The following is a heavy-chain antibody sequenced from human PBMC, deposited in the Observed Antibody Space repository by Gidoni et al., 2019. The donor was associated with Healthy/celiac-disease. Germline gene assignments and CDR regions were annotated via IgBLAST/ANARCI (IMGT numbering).Heavy chain of an antibody. D-gene: IGHD5-18*01. Sequence: SSYAMHWVRQAPGKGLEWVAVISYDGSNKYYADSVKGRFTISRDNSKNTLYLQMNSLRAEDTAVYYCARDGIAAMVTTGFDYWGQGTLVTVSS. CDR2: ISYDGSNK. CDR3: ARDGIAAMVTTGFDY. V-gene: IGHV3-30-3*01. J-gene: IGHJ4*02. CDR1: SSYA.